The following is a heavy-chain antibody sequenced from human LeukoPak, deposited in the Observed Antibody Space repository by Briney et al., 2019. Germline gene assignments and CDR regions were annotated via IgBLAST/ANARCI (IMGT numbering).Heavy chain of an antibody. D-gene: IGHD3-9*01. CDR1: GVAFCRYW. V-gene: IGHV3-7*01. J-gene: IGHJ6*03. CDR3: ARDYDILTEGDYYYYYMDV. Sequence: GGSLRLSRAASGVAFCRYWMSWVRQAPGKGLERVANIKKNGSEKYYTDSVKGRFTRCRDNAKNSLYLQMNSLRAEDTAVYPCARDYDILTEGDYYYYYMDVWGKGTTVTVSS. CDR2: IKKNGSEK.